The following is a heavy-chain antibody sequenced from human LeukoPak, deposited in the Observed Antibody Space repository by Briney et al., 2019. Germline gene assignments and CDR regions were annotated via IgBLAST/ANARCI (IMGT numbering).Heavy chain of an antibody. V-gene: IGHV3-23*01. J-gene: IGHJ4*02. CDR3: ATSMGGGNIDY. CDR2: TTATGSRT. Sequence: GGSLRLSCTASGLTFGSYTMSWVRQAPGKGLEWVSGTTATGSRTYYADSVKGRFTISRDSSKNTLYLQLNSLRADDTAVYYCATSMGGGNIDYWGQGALVTVSS. CDR1: GLTFGSYT. D-gene: IGHD3-16*01.